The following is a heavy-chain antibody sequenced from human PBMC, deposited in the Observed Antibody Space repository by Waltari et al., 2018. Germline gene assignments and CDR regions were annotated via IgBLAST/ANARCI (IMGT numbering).Heavy chain of an antibody. CDR3: VRLEDCTGPGGHCYSGDPFALDV. V-gene: IGHV4-34*02. D-gene: IGHD2-15*01. J-gene: IGHJ6*02. Sequence: QVQLQQWGAGLLQSSETLSLTCAVYGGSFSGYYWGWVRQPPGKGLEWIGEINHAGYTNHNPSLRSRVTMSADTSKSQFSLKLTSVTAADTAVYYCVRLEDCTGPGGHCYSGDPFALDVWGQGTTVTVSS. CDR1: GGSFSGYY. CDR2: INHAGYT.